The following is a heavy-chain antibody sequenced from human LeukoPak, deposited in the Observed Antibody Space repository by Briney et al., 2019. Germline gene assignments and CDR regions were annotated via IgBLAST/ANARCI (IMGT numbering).Heavy chain of an antibody. D-gene: IGHD6-13*01. V-gene: IGHV5-51*01. CDR1: GYSFTSYW. Sequence: GESLKISCKGSGYSFTSYWIGWVRQLPGKGLEWMGIIYPGDSDTRYSPSFQGQVTISADKSISTAYLQWSSLKASDTAMYYCARPPNWYSSSWYSFDYWGQGTLVTVSS. J-gene: IGHJ4*02. CDR3: ARPPNWYSSSWYSFDY. CDR2: IYPGDSDT.